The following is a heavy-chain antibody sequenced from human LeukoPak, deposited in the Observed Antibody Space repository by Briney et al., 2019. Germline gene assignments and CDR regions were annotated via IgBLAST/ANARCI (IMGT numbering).Heavy chain of an antibody. J-gene: IGHJ4*02. CDR3: AKDGFANYDSSGYHDY. D-gene: IGHD3-22*01. Sequence: GGSLRLSCAASGFAFSSNWMHWVRQAPGRGLVWVSHISTDARTITYADFVKGRFTISRDNAKNTLYLQMNSLRAEDTAVYYCAKDGFANYDSSGYHDYWGQGTLVTVSS. CDR1: GFAFSSNW. CDR2: ISTDARTI. V-gene: IGHV3-74*01.